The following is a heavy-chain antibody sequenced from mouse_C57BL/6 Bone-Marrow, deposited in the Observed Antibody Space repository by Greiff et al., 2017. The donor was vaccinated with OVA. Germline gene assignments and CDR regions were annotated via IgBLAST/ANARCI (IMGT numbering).Heavy chain of an antibody. D-gene: IGHD2-2*01. Sequence: ESGPGLVKPSQSLSLTCSVTGYSITSGYYWHWIRQFPGNKLEWMGYISYDGSNNYNPSLKNRISITRDTSKNQFFLKLNSVTTEDTATYYCAREKGYDYAMDYWGQGTSVTVSS. J-gene: IGHJ4*01. V-gene: IGHV3-6*01. CDR1: GYSITSGYY. CDR2: ISYDGSN. CDR3: AREKGYDYAMDY.